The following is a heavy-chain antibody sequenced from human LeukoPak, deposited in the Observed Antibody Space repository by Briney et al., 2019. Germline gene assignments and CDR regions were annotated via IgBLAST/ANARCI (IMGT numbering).Heavy chain of an antibody. CDR2: ISYDGTNK. CDR3: AKGGRMTTVTPPLDY. D-gene: IGHD4-17*01. CDR1: GFTSSYV. Sequence: GGSLRRSCAASGFTSSYVMHWVRQAPGKGLEWVAVISYDGTNKYYADSVKGRFTISRDNSKNTLYLQMNSLRPEDTAVYYCAKGGRMTTVTPPLDYWGQGTLVTVSS. J-gene: IGHJ4*02. V-gene: IGHV3-30*18.